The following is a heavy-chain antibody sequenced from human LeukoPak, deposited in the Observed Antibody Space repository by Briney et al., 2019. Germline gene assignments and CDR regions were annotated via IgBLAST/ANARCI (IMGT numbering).Heavy chain of an antibody. CDR2: ISYSGST. Sequence: SETLSLTCTVSGGSITSSSWYWGWIRQPPGKGLEWIGSISYSGSTYDNPSLKSRVTISVDTSKNQFSLKLSSVTAADTAVYYCARDPYGSGPDYWGQGTLVTVSS. CDR3: ARDPYGSGPDY. J-gene: IGHJ4*02. D-gene: IGHD3-10*01. V-gene: IGHV4-39*07. CDR1: GGSITSSSWY.